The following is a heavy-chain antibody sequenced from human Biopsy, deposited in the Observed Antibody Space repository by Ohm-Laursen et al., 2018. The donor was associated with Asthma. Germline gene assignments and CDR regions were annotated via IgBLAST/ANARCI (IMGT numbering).Heavy chain of an antibody. CDR1: GYTFINYA. CDR3: ARTYYDFLTEQVNDAFAI. CDR2: INAGNGNT. Sequence: SVKVSCKASGYTFINYAIHWVRQAPGQRLEWMGWINAGNGNTKYSQKFQGRVTITRDTSASTAYMDLSSLRSEDTAVYYCARTYYDFLTEQVNDAFAIWGQGTVVTVSS. D-gene: IGHD3-9*01. J-gene: IGHJ3*02. V-gene: IGHV1-3*01.